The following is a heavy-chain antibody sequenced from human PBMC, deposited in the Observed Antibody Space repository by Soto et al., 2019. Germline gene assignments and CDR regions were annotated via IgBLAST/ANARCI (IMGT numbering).Heavy chain of an antibody. V-gene: IGHV6-1*01. D-gene: IGHD5-12*01. CDR3: AKGDNLGPKTGYAFDP. CDR1: GASVSRNTAS. Sequence: PSQTPSLTCAISGASVSRNTASWNWIRQSPSRGLEWLGRTYFRSKWYNDYAVSVKSRIIINPDTSNNQFSLQLNSVTPEDTAVYFCAKGDNLGPKTGYAFDPWGQG. CDR2: TYFRSKWYN. J-gene: IGHJ5*02.